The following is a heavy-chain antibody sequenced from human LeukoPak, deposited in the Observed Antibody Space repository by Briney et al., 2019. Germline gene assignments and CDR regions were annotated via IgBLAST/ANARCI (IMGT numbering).Heavy chain of an antibody. CDR1: GYTFTKYY. CDR3: LRHDFDLPMIYSFFVH. CDR2: MHPTGYRT. D-gene: IGHD3-3*01. Sequence: GTSVKVCCKASGYTFTKYYMNWVGQTPGQALEWMGIMHPTGYRTHNPHKYQARLTHTSDTSTDTFYLDLSNLTAEDTAVHYSLRHDFDLPMIYSFFVHWGQGTLVTVSS. J-gene: IGHJ5*02. V-gene: IGHV1-46*01.